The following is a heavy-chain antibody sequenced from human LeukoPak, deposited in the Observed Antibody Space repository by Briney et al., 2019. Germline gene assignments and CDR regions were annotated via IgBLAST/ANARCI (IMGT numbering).Heavy chain of an antibody. CDR3: AKSYQLSVYDAFDI. D-gene: IGHD2-2*01. J-gene: IGHJ3*02. V-gene: IGHV1-2*02. CDR1: GYTFTDYY. Sequence: GASVKVSCKASGYTFTDYYIHWVRQAPGQGLEWMGWINPNSGGTNYAQKFQGRVTMTRDTSISTAYMELSRLRSDDTAVYYCAKSYQLSVYDAFDIWGQGTMVTVSS. CDR2: INPNSGGT.